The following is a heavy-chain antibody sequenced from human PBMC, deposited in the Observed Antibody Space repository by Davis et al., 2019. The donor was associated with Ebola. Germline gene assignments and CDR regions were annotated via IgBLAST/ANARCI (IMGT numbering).Heavy chain of an antibody. V-gene: IGHV3-7*03. CDR2: IKQDGSEK. Sequence: PGGSLRLSCAASGFTFSSYWMSWVRQAPGKGLEWVANIKQDGSEKYYVDSVKGRFTISRDNAKNSLYLQMNSLRAEDTAVYYCARDRGVTKPQIVIYYYYGMDVWGQGTTVTVSS. CDR3: ARDRGVTKPQIVIYYYYGMDV. J-gene: IGHJ6*02. D-gene: IGHD1-14*01. CDR1: GFTFSSYW.